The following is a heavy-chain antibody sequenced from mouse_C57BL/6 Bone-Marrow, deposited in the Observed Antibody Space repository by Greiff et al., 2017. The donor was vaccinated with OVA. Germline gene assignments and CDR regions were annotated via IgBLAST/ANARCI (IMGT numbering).Heavy chain of an antibody. D-gene: IGHD1-1*01. CDR2: INPNNGGT. J-gene: IGHJ2*01. V-gene: IGHV1-18*01. CDR3: ARTYYGSSFYYFDY. Sequence: EVQLQQSGPELVKPGASVKIPCKASGYTFTDYNMDWVKQSHGKSLEWIGDINPNNGGTIYNQKFKGKATLTVDKSSSTAYMELRSLTSEDTAVYYCARTYYGSSFYYFDYWGQGTTLTVSS. CDR1: GYTFTDYN.